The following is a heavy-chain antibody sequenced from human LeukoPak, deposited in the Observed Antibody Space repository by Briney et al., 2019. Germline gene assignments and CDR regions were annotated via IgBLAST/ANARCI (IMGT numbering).Heavy chain of an antibody. J-gene: IGHJ4*02. CDR1: GGSISSYY. Sequence: SETLSLTCTVSGGSISSYYWSWIRQPPGKGLEWIGYIYYSGSTNYNPSLKSRVTISVDTSKNQFSLKLSSVTAADTAVYYCARRKSDRSSWFPGISNYFDYWGQGALVTVSS. CDR2: IYYSGST. V-gene: IGHV4-59*12. D-gene: IGHD6-13*01. CDR3: ARRKSDRSSWFPGISNYFDY.